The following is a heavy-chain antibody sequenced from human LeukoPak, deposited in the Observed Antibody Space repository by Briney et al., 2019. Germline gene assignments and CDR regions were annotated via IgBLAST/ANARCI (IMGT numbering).Heavy chain of an antibody. CDR1: GYTFTSYD. J-gene: IGHJ4*02. V-gene: IGHV1-8*01. CDR2: MNPNSGNT. Sequence: ASVKVSCKASGYTFTSYDINWVRQATGQGLEWMGWMNPNSGNTGYAQKFQGRVTMTRNTSISTAYMELSSLRSEDTAVYYCEAYYYDSSGYYVDYWGQGTLVTVSS. D-gene: IGHD3-22*01. CDR3: EAYYYDSSGYYVDY.